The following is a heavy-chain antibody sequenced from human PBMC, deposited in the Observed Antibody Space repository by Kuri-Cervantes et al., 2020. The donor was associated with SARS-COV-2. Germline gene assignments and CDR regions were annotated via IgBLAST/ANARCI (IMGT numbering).Heavy chain of an antibody. D-gene: IGHD2-2*01. V-gene: IGHV3-21*01. CDR3: ARDRAPDRYCSSTSCYRGMDV. CDR1: GFTFSSYS. J-gene: IGHJ6*02. Sequence: LSLTCAASGFTFSSYSMNWVRQAPGKGLEWVSSISSSSSYIYYADSVKGRFTISRDNAKNSLYLQMNSLRAEDTAVYYCARDRAPDRYCSSTSCYRGMDVWGQGTTVTVSS. CDR2: ISSSSSYI.